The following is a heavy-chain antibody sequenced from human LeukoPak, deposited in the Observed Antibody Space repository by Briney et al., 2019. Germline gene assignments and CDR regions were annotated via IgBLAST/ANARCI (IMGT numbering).Heavy chain of an antibody. D-gene: IGHD1-14*01. CDR2: IIPFFDIT. V-gene: IGHV1-69*04. CDR1: GGTFSNYA. Sequence: ASVKVSCNLSGGTFSNYAISWVRQAPGQGLEWMGRIIPFFDITYYAQKFQGRVTFTADKSTATAYMELTSLRYEDTAIYYCARDTTVISSPSFWGRGTLVTV. J-gene: IGHJ4*02. CDR3: ARDTTVISSPSF.